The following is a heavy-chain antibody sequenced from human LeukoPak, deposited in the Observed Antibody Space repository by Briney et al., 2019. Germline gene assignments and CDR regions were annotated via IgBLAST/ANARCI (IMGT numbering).Heavy chain of an antibody. J-gene: IGHJ6*03. V-gene: IGHV3-48*03. CDR2: ISSSGSTI. D-gene: IGHD2-8*01. CDR3: AKVNSPIGIVLMVYAHVDYMDV. CDR1: GFTFSSYE. Sequence: PGGSLRLSCAASGFTFSSYEMNWVRQAPGKGLEWVSYISSSGSTIYYADSVKGRFTISRDNAKNSLYLQMNSLRAEDTAVYYCAKVNSPIGIVLMVYAHVDYMDVWGKGTTVTVSS.